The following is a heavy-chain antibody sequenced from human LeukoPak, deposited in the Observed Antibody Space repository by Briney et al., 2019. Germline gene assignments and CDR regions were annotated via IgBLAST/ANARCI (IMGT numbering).Heavy chain of an antibody. V-gene: IGHV3-21*01. Sequence: PGGSLRLSCAASGFTFSSYSMNWVRQVPGRGLEWVSSISPQGDSTWNADSVKGRFTISRDNAKNSLYLQMNSLSAEDTVVYYCARDFTGESGYAGYWGQGTLLTVSS. CDR2: ISPQGDST. D-gene: IGHD5-12*01. J-gene: IGHJ4*02. CDR1: GFTFSSYS. CDR3: ARDFTGESGYAGY.